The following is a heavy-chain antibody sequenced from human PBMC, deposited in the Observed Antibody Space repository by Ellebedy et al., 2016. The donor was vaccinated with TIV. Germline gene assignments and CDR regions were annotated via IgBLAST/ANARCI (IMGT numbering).Heavy chain of an antibody. CDR3: AGGISVAGTSLGF. CDR1: GFTFRNYA. Sequence: GESLKISCAASGFTFRNYAMTWVRQAPGKGLEWVAAISGDGRNTHYTDFLKGRFTLSRDNPKNTLYLQMNSLRAEDTAVYYCAGGISVAGTSLGFWGQGTLVTVSS. V-gene: IGHV3-23*01. J-gene: IGHJ4*02. CDR2: ISGDGRNT. D-gene: IGHD6-19*01.